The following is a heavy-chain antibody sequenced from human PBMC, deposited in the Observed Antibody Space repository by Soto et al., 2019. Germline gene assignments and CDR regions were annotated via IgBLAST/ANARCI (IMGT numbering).Heavy chain of an antibody. J-gene: IGHJ4*02. V-gene: IGHV3-23*01. Sequence: PGGSLRLSCAASGFTFNTYAMSWVRQAPGKGLEWVSSISGSGGTTTYADSVRGRFTISRDNSKNTLYLQMKSLRAEDTAVYYCPKGSIKFHFDSWGQGTLVTVSS. CDR2: ISGSGGTT. CDR1: GFTFNTYA. CDR3: PKGSIKFHFDS.